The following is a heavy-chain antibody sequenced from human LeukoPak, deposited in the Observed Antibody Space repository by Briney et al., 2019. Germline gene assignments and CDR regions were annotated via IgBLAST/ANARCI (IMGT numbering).Heavy chain of an antibody. CDR2: IGTAGDT. CDR1: GFTFSSYD. Sequence: GGSLRLSCAASGFTFSSYDMHWVRQATGKGLEWVSAIGTAGDTYYPGSVKGRFTISRENAKNSLYLQMNSLRAEDTAVYYCARDRESSYCTNGVCYHSYYYGMDVWGQGTTVTVSS. J-gene: IGHJ6*02. D-gene: IGHD2-8*01. CDR3: ARDRESSYCTNGVCYHSYYYGMDV. V-gene: IGHV3-13*04.